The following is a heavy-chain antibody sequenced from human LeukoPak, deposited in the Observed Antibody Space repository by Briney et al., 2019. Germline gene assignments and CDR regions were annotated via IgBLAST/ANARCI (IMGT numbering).Heavy chain of an antibody. V-gene: IGHV3-30-3*01. CDR3: AGYGVVVPAARDAFDI. J-gene: IGHJ3*02. CDR1: GFTFSSYA. Sequence: GRSLRLSCAASGFTFSSYAMHWVRQAPGKGLEWVAVISYDGSNKYYADSVKGRFTISRDNSKNTLYLQMNSLRAEDTAVYYCAGYGVVVPAARDAFDIWGQGTMVTVSS. CDR2: ISYDGSNK. D-gene: IGHD2-2*01.